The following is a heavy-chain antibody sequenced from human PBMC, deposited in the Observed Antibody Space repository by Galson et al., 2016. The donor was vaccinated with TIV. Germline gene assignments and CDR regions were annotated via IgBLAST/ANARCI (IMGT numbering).Heavy chain of an antibody. V-gene: IGHV3-23*01. CDR1: GFTFRSFA. J-gene: IGHJ6*02. CDR3: VRDLEERYRDSRGGFYGLDV. CDR2: ISNGRT. Sequence: SLRLSCAASGFTFRSFAMTWVRQAPGMAPEWVATISNGRTYYVDSVKGRLTISRDNPRNAVFLQMNSLRAGDTATYHCVRDLEERYRDSRGGFYGLDVWGHGTTVIVSS. D-gene: IGHD3-16*02.